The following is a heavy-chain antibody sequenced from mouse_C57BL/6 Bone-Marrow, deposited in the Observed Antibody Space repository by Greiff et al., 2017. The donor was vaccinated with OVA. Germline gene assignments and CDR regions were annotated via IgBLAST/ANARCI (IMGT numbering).Heavy chain of an antibody. Sequence: QVQLQQPGAELVKPGASVKMSCKASGYTFTSYWITWVKQRPGQGLEWIGDIYPGSGSTNYNEKFKSKATLTVDTSSSTAYMQLSSLTSEDSAVYDCARRGVTGTGFAYWGKGTLVTVSA. D-gene: IGHD4-1*01. CDR2: IYPGSGST. V-gene: IGHV1-55*01. CDR1: GYTFTSYW. J-gene: IGHJ3*01. CDR3: ARRGVTGTGFAY.